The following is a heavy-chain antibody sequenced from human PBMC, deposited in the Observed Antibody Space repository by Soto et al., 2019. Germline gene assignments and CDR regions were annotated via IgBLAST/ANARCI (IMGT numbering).Heavy chain of an antibody. V-gene: IGHV3-23*01. J-gene: IGHJ6*02. CDR3: TAPRDEYGSGVSWFPYGMDI. CDR2: LDGAGGST. D-gene: IGHD3-10*01. CDR1: GFTFSDYA. Sequence: PGGSLRLSCLASGFTFSDYAMTWVRHVPGRGLEWVASLDGAGGSTYYADSVRGRFTISRDNSQNTLFLQMKRQTVDDTAIYYCTAPRDEYGSGVSWFPYGMDIWGQGTTVTVSS.